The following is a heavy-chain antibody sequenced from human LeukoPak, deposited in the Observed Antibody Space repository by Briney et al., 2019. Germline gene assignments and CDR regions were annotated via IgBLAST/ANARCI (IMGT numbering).Heavy chain of an antibody. D-gene: IGHD3-3*01. CDR2: IYYSGST. CDR1: GGSISSHY. V-gene: IGHV4-59*11. CDR3: ARDRTLFVY. J-gene: IGHJ4*02. Sequence: SETLSLTCTVSGGSISSHYWSWIRQPPGKGLEWIGYIYYSGSTNYNPSLKSRVTISVDTSRNQFLLKLSSVTSADTAVYYCARDRTLFVYWGQGTLVTVSS.